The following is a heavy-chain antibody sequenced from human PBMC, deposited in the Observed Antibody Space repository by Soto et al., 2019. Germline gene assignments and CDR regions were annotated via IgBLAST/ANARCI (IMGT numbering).Heavy chain of an antibody. D-gene: IGHD6-6*01. J-gene: IGHJ4*02. CDR2: ISSSSSTI. Sequence: GGSLRLSCAASGFTFSSYSMNWVRQAPGKGLEWVSYISSSSSTIYYADSVKGRLTISRDNAKNSLYLQMNSLGDEDTAVYYCARGESIAARPRLDYWGQGTLVTVSS. CDR1: GFTFSSYS. CDR3: ARGESIAARPRLDY. V-gene: IGHV3-48*02.